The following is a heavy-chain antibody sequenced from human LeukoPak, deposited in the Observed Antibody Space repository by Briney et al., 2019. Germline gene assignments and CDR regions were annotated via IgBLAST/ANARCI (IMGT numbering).Heavy chain of an antibody. CDR3: AREFSMARGVDFCYYMDV. Sequence: PSETLSLTCTVSGDSISAYHWSWIRQPAGKGLEWIGRVYKSGTTSYNPSLKSRVTMSVDTSTNQFSLTLTSVTAADTAVYYCAREFSMARGVDFCYYMDVWGKGTTVTVSS. V-gene: IGHV4-4*07. CDR1: GDSISAYH. D-gene: IGHD3-10*01. CDR2: VYKSGTT. J-gene: IGHJ6*03.